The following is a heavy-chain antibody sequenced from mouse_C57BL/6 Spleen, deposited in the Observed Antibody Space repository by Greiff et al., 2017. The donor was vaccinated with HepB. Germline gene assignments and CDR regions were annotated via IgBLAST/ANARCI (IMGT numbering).Heavy chain of an antibody. D-gene: IGHD3-2*02. V-gene: IGHV1-55*01. Sequence: QVHVKQPGAELVKPGASVKMSCKASGYTFTSYWITWVKQRPGQGLEWIGDIYPGSGSTNYNEKFKSKATLTVDTSSSTAYMQLSSLTSEGSAVYYCARREAAQATVGAMDYWGQGTSVTVSS. CDR2: IYPGSGST. J-gene: IGHJ4*01. CDR1: GYTFTSYW. CDR3: ARREAAQATVGAMDY.